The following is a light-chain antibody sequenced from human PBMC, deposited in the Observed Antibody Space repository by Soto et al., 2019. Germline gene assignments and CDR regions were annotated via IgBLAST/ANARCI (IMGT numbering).Light chain of an antibody. J-gene: IGKJ1*01. CDR1: QNIDTS. V-gene: IGKV1-5*01. Sequence: DIQMTQSPSALSASIGDRVTITCRASQNIDTSLAWYQQKPGKAPKSLIFDASNLESGVSSRLRGSGSGTVFTLTLDNLQPDDSGSYYCQHYKAFSPWTFGQGTKVEI. CDR2: DAS. CDR3: QHYKAFSPWT.